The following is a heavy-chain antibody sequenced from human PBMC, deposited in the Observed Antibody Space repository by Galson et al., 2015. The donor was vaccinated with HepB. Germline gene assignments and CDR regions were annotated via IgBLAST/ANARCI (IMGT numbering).Heavy chain of an antibody. Sequence: SLRLSCAASAFTFSNAWMSWVRQAPGKGLEYIGRIKSKADGGTTEYAAPVKGRFTISRDDSQNTLYLQMNNLNTEDTAVYYCTREWNSIQYWGQEALVTVSS. CDR3: TREWNSIQY. CDR1: AFTFSNAW. J-gene: IGHJ4*02. V-gene: IGHV3-15*01. CDR2: IKSKADGGTT. D-gene: IGHD1-7*01.